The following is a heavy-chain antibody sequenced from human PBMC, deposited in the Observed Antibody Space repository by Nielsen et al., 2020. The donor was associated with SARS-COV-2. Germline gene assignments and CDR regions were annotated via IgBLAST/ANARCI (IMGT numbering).Heavy chain of an antibody. CDR3: AKDVLILRRSFPFDYFDY. J-gene: IGHJ4*02. V-gene: IGHV3-30*18. CDR1: GFTFRSYG. Sequence: GGSLRLSCAASGFTFRSYGMHWVRQAPGKGLEWVAVISYDGSNKYYADSVKGRFTISRDNSKNTLYLQMNSLRAEDTAVYYCAKDVLILRRSFPFDYFDYWGQGTLVTVSS. CDR2: ISYDGSNK. D-gene: IGHD3-3*02.